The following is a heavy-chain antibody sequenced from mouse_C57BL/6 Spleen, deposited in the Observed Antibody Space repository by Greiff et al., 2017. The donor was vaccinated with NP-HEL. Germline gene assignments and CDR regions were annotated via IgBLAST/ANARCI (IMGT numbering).Heavy chain of an antibody. D-gene: IGHD2-1*01. J-gene: IGHJ2*01. CDR3: ARSIYYGNWDPYYFDY. Sequence: VQLVESGAELMKPGASVKLSCKATGYTFTGYWIEWVKQRPGHGLEWIGEILPGSGSTNYNEKFKGKATFTADTSSNTAYMQLSSLTTEDSAIYYCARSIYYGNWDPYYFDYWGQGTTLTVSS. CDR2: ILPGSGST. V-gene: IGHV1-9*01. CDR1: GYTFTGYW.